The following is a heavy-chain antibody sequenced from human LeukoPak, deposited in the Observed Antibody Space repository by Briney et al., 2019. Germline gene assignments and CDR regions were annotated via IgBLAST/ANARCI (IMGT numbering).Heavy chain of an antibody. J-gene: IGHJ4*02. Sequence: GGSLRLSCAASGFTFSSYEMNWVRQAPGKGLEWVSYISSSGSTIYYADSVKGRFTISRDNSKNTLYLQMNSLRAEDTAVYYCASAYSGSYLVDYWGQGTLVTVSS. D-gene: IGHD1-26*01. CDR1: GFTFSSYE. CDR3: ASAYSGSYLVDY. V-gene: IGHV3-48*03. CDR2: ISSSGSTI.